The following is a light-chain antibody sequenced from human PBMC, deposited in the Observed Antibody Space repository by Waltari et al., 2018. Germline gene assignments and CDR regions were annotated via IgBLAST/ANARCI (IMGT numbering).Light chain of an antibody. V-gene: IGLV2-8*01. CDR3: SSYAGSNKLI. CDR2: EVD. Sequence: QSALTQPPPASGSPGQTVIISCPGTSRDIGPYKESSWYQPIPGRAPALIIYEVDRRPPGVPDRFSGSKSGNTASLTVSGLQTEDEGDYYCSSYAGSNKLIFGGVTKLTVL. J-gene: IGLJ2*01. CDR1: SRDIGPYKE.